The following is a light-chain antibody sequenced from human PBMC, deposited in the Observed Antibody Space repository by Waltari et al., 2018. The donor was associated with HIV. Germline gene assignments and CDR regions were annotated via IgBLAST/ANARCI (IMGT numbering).Light chain of an antibody. CDR3: MQGTHRGT. V-gene: IGKV2-30*01. J-gene: IGKJ2*02. Sequence: DVVMTQSPLSLPVTLGQPASISCRSSQSLVYSDGNTSLNWFQQRPGQSPRRLIYKVSYRDSGVPERFSGSGSGTDFTLKISRVEAEDVGVYYCMQGTHRGTFGQGTKLEI. CDR1: QSLVYSDGNTS. CDR2: KVS.